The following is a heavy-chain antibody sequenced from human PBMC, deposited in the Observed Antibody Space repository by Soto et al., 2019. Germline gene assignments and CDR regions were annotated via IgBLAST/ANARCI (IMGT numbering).Heavy chain of an antibody. Sequence: GGSLRLSCAASGFTFSDFWMSWVRQAPGKGLDWVANIKHDGSEKYYVDSVEGRFTISRDNTKDSLYLQMNSLRAEDTAVYYCARGGSWGPDFWGRGTLVTVS. D-gene: IGHD2-15*01. CDR2: IKHDGSEK. CDR3: ARGGSWGPDF. CDR1: GFTFSDFW. V-gene: IGHV3-7*01. J-gene: IGHJ4*02.